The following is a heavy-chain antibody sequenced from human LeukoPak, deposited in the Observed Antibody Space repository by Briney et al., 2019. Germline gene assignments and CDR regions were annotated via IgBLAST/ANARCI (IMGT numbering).Heavy chain of an antibody. J-gene: IGHJ4*02. Sequence: ASVKVSCKASGYTFTGYYMHWVRQAPGQGLEWMGWINPNSGDTNYARKFQGRVTMTRDTSISTAYMELSRLRSDDTAVYYCARDLGYDSSGYWYWGQGTLVTVSS. CDR1: GYTFTGYY. CDR3: ARDLGYDSSGYWY. D-gene: IGHD3-22*01. CDR2: INPNSGDT. V-gene: IGHV1-2*02.